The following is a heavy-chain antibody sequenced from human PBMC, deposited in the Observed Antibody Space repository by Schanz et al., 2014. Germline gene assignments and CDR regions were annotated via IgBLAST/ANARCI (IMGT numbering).Heavy chain of an antibody. Sequence: VQLVESGGGVVQPGRSLRLSCAAYGFTLSSYAMHWVRQAPGKGLEWVSALSGSGGNTYYAGSVKGRFSISRDNSKNTLYLQMNSLRAEDTAVYYCARDSGPYYDKSMDVWGQGTTVAVSS. D-gene: IGHD3-9*01. V-gene: IGHV3-23*04. J-gene: IGHJ6*02. CDR1: GFTLSSYA. CDR2: LSGSGGNT. CDR3: ARDSGPYYDKSMDV.